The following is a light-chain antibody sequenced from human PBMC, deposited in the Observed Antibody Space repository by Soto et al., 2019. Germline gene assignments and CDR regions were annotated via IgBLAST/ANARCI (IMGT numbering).Light chain of an antibody. J-gene: IGKJ1*01. Sequence: EIVLTQSPATLSLSPGERATLSCRASQNVDSNSLAWYQQKPGQAPRIIIFGASGRATGIPDRFSGSGSGTDFTLTISRLEPEDFAVYYCQQYGSLSWTFGQGTKVDI. CDR1: QNVDSNS. CDR3: QQYGSLSWT. CDR2: GAS. V-gene: IGKV3-20*01.